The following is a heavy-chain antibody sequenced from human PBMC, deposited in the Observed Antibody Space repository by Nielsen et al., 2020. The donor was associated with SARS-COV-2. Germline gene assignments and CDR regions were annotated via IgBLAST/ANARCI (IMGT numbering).Heavy chain of an antibody. D-gene: IGHD2-2*01. V-gene: IGHV3-9*01. Sequence: GGSLRLSCAASGFTFDDYAMHWVRQAPGKGLEWVSGISWNSGSIGYADSVKGRFTISRDNAKNSLYLQMNSLRAEDTALYYCAKDEGYCSSTSCVIDYWGQGTLVTVSS. CDR3: AKDEGYCSSTSCVIDY. CDR1: GFTFDDYA. CDR2: ISWNSGSI. J-gene: IGHJ4*02.